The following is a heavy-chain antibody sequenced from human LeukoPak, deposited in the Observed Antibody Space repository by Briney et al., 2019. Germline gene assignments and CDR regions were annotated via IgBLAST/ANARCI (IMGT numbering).Heavy chain of an antibody. CDR1: GYTFTDYY. CDR2: INPNTGTT. D-gene: IGHD3-22*01. J-gene: IGHJ3*02. CDR3: ARVSSSGGYYSYDTFNI. Sequence: ASVKVSCKASGYTFTDYYMHWVRQAPGQGLEWMGRINPNTGTTNYAQKFQGRVTMTRDTSINTAYMELSSLRSDDTAVYYCARVSSSGGYYSYDTFNIWGQGTMVTVPS. V-gene: IGHV1-2*06.